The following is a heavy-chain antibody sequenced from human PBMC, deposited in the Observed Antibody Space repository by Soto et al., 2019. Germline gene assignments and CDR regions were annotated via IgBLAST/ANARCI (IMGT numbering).Heavy chain of an antibody. V-gene: IGHV4-39*01. CDR2: INYSGST. Sequence: SETLSLTCSVSGASTSSSSYYWGWIRQPPGKGLEWIGNINYSGSTYYNPSLKSRVTISVDTSKNQFSLNLSSVTAADTAVYYCARTYYGGPGYWGQGTLVTVSS. CDR3: ARTYYGGPGY. D-gene: IGHD4-17*01. J-gene: IGHJ4*02. CDR1: GASTSSSSYY.